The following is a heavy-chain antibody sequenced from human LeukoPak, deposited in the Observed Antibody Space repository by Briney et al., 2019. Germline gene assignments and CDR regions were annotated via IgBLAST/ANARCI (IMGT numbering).Heavy chain of an antibody. CDR2: ISPFNGNT. CDR3: ARDREQWVPLGALDL. J-gene: IGHJ3*01. V-gene: IGHV1-18*01. CDR1: GYTFTSYG. D-gene: IGHD6-19*01. Sequence: GASVKVSCKASGYTFTSYGISWVRQPPGQGLEWIGWISPFNGNTNYAQNVQGRATMTTDTSTTTAYMDLEGLRYDDTAVYYCARDREQWVPLGALDLWGQGTMVTVSA.